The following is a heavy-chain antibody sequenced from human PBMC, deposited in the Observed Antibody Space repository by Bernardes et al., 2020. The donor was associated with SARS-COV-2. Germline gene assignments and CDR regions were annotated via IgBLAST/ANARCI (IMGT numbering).Heavy chain of an antibody. D-gene: IGHD5-18*01. V-gene: IGHV3-20*01. CDR3: AKEGGLYVDTAMITY. CDR2: ITWNGGGT. CDR1: GFSFDDYG. Sequence: GGSLRLSCAASGFSFDDYGMSWVRQVPGKGLEWVSGITWNGGGTVYADSVKGRFTMSRDNAKNSMYLQMNSLRAEDTALYHCAKEGGLYVDTAMITYWGQGTLLTVSS. J-gene: IGHJ4*02.